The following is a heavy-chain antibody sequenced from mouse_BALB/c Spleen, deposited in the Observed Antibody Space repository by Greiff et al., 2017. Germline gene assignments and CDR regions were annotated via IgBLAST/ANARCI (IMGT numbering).Heavy chain of an antibody. CDR3: ARHEGGGYAMDY. D-gene: IGHD3-3*01. V-gene: IGHV2-6-2*01. J-gene: IGHJ4*01. Sequence: VQLQQSGPDLVAPSQSLSITCTVSGFSLTSYGVHWVRQPPGKGLEWLVVIWSDGSTTYNSALKSRLSISKDNSKSQVFLKMNSLQTDDTAMYYCARHEGGGYAMDYWGQGTSVTVSS. CDR1: GFSLTSYG. CDR2: IWSDGST.